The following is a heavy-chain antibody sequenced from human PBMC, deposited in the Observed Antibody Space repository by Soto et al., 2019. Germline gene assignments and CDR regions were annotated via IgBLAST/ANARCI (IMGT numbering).Heavy chain of an antibody. CDR3: ARSGYFDY. V-gene: IGHV3-48*01. J-gene: IGHJ4*02. D-gene: IGHD2-8*02. Sequence: EVQVVESGGGLVQPGGSLRLSCAASGFTFSTYSMNWVRQAPGKGLEWVSYISSTGNTIYYPDSVKGRFTISRDTAKKSIYLQMNGQRAEDTAVYYCARSGYFDYWGQGTLVTVSS. CDR1: GFTFSTYS. CDR2: ISSTGNTI.